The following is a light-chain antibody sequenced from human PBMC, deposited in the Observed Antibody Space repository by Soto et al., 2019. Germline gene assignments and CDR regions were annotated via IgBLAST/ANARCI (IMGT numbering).Light chain of an antibody. J-gene: IGLJ2*01. CDR2: NVS. V-gene: IGLV2-14*01. CDR3: SSFTSTNTVL. Sequence: QSALTQPASVSGAPGQSITISCTGTSSDVGGYNYVSWYQQHPGKAPKLMIYNVSNRPSGVSNRFSGSKSGNTASLTISGVQDEDEGHYYCSSFTSTNTVLFGGGTKLTVL. CDR1: SSDVGGYNY.